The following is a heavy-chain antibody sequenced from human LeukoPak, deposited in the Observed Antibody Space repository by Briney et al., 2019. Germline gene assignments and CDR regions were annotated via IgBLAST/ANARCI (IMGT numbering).Heavy chain of an antibody. CDR2: INHSGHT. D-gene: IGHD2-2*03. Sequence: SETLSLTCAVYGGSFSGYYWTWIRQPPGQGLEWIGEINHSGHTNYNPSLKSRVIISVDTSKNQFSLKLSSVTAADTTVYYCARWIRDYYYYYGMDVWGQGTTVTVSS. CDR1: GGSFSGYY. CDR3: ARWIRDYYYYYGMDV. V-gene: IGHV4-34*01. J-gene: IGHJ6*02.